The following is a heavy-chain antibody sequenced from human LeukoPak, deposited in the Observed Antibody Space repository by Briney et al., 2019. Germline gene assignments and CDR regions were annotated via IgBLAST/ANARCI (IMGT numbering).Heavy chain of an antibody. D-gene: IGHD3-22*01. Sequence: GASVKVSCKASGYTFTSYGISWVRQAPGQGLEWMGGIIPIFGTANYAQKFQGRVTITADESTSTAYMELSSLRSEDTAVYYCARLYDSSGYYMKNWGQGTLVTVSS. CDR3: ARLYDSSGYYMKN. CDR2: IIPIFGTA. V-gene: IGHV1-69*13. J-gene: IGHJ4*02. CDR1: GYTFTSYG.